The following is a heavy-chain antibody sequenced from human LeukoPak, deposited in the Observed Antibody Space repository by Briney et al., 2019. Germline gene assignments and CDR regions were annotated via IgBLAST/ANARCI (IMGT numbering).Heavy chain of an antibody. CDR2: MNTYSGKS. Sequence: GASVKVSCEASGYTFTTDDINWVRRGTGQGLELMGWMNTYSGKSSLARKFQDRATMTSSTSASTAYMDASSPRPEATAVYSCVRGLWRSGIYWGTGTLVTVAS. J-gene: IGHJ4*01. CDR3: VRGLWRSGIY. V-gene: IGHV1-8*01. CDR1: GYTFTTDD.